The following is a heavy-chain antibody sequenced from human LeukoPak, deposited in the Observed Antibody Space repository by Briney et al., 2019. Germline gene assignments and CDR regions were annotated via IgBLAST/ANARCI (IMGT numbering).Heavy chain of an antibody. D-gene: IGHD2-15*01. CDR2: INDRGSHT. V-gene: IGHV3-53*01. Sequence: GGSLRLSCAASGFIVSSNYMTWVRQAPGKGLEWVSGINDRGSHTYYAESVKGWFTISRDNSKNTLYLQMNSLRAEDTAVYFCAKGLLPDRLRFGMDVWGQGTTVTVSS. CDR1: GFIVSSNY. J-gene: IGHJ6*02. CDR3: AKGLLPDRLRFGMDV.